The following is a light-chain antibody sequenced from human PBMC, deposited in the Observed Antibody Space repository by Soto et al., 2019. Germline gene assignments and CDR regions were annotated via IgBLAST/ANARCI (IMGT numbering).Light chain of an antibody. V-gene: IGKV1-5*01. CDR2: DAS. J-gene: IGKJ1*01. CDR1: QSIYKW. Sequence: DIQMTQSPSTLSASVGDRVTITCRASQSIYKWLAWYQQKPGKAPKLLIYDASSLQTGVPSRFSGSGSGTEFTLTISSLQPDDFATYYCQQYNSYSRTFGQGTKVDI. CDR3: QQYNSYSRT.